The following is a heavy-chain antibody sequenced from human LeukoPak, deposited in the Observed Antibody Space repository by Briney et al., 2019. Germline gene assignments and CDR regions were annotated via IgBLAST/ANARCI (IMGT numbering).Heavy chain of an antibody. CDR2: IKPDGSEK. V-gene: IGHV3-7*01. CDR3: AKVRGPGEVSGWYYFDS. D-gene: IGHD6-19*01. Sequence: GGSLRLSCAVSGFTFSSYWMSWVRQAPGRGLEWVANIKPDGSEKYHVDSVKGRFTISRDNAKNSLYLQMNSLRAEDTAVYYCAKVRGPGEVSGWYYFDSWGQGTLVTVSS. J-gene: IGHJ4*02. CDR1: GFTFSSYW.